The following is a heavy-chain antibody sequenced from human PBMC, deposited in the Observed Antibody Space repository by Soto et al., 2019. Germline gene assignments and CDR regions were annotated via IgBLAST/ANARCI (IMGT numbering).Heavy chain of an antibody. CDR2: IYSGGST. CDR1: GFTVSSNY. D-gene: IGHD6-19*01. J-gene: IGHJ4*02. CDR3: ARGGTGYSSGFYEGY. V-gene: IGHV3-53*01. Sequence: GGSLRLSCAASGFTVSSNYMSWVRQAPGKGLEWVSVIYSGGSTHYADSVKGRFTISRDNSNNTLYLQMNSLRAEDTAIYYCARGGTGYSSGFYEGYWGQGTLVTVSS.